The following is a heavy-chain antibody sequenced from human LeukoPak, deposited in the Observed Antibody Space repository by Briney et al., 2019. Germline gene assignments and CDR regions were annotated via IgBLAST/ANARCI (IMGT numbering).Heavy chain of an antibody. V-gene: IGHV3-23*01. CDR3: AKGENFDWLLSPIDY. CDR2: ISGSGGST. J-gene: IGHJ4*02. Sequence: PGGSLRLSCAASGFTFSSYSMNWVRQAPGKGLEWVSAISGSGGSTYYADSVKGRFTISRDNSKNTLYLQMNSLRAEDTAVYYCAKGENFDWLLSPIDYWGQGTLVTVSS. CDR1: GFTFSSYS. D-gene: IGHD3-9*01.